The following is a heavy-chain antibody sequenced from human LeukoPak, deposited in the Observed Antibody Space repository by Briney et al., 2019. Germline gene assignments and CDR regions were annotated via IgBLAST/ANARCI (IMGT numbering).Heavy chain of an antibody. CDR3: ARWVRDFDY. CDR1: GYSFTSYW. J-gene: IGHJ4*02. CDR2: ITPSDSYT. V-gene: IGHV5-10-1*01. Sequence: ESLRISCKGSGYSFTSYWISWVRQMPGKGLEWMGRITPSDSYTNYSPSFQGHVTISTDKSSSTAFLQWSSLKASDTAMYYCARWVRDFDYWGQGTLVTVSS. D-gene: IGHD2-21*01.